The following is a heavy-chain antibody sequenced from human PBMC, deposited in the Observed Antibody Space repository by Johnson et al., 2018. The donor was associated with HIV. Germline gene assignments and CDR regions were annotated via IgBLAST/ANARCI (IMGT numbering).Heavy chain of an antibody. V-gene: IGHV3-30*18. D-gene: IGHD3-22*01. Sequence: VQLVESGGGVVQPGRSPRLSCAASGFTFSRYGIHWVRQAPGKGLEWVAVISYDGSHKKYADSVKGRFTISRDNSKNTLYLQMNSLRAEDTAVYYCAKGRDSSGFGAFDIWGQGTMVTVSS. J-gene: IGHJ3*02. CDR3: AKGRDSSGFGAFDI. CDR2: ISYDGSHK. CDR1: GFTFSRYG.